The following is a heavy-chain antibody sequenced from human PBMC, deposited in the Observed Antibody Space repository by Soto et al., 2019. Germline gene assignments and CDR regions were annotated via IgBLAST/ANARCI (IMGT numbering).Heavy chain of an antibody. Sequence: SATLYLTCTLSGASSSDYFYWSCIRQPPGKGPERIGIIYYSGITYYNPSLKSRVTISVDTSKNQFSLKLSSVTAADTAVYYCARVVGYSSGCFRASTNPFYYGMDVWGQGTTVTVSS. CDR1: GASSSDYFY. V-gene: IGHV4-39*01. J-gene: IGHJ6*02. D-gene: IGHD6-19*01. CDR2: IYYSGIT. CDR3: ARVVGYSSGCFRASTNPFYYGMDV.